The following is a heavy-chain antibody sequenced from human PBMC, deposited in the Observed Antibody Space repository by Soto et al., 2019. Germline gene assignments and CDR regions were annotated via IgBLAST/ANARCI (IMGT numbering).Heavy chain of an antibody. V-gene: IGHV3-23*01. CDR1: GFTFSSYA. D-gene: IGHD2-15*01. CDR2: ISGSGGST. Sequence: PGGSLRLSCAASGFTFSSYAMSWVRQAPGKGLEWVSAISGSGGSTYYADSVKGRFTISRDNSKNTLYLQMNSLRAEDTAVYYCAKDSGVGIVVVVAAFDYWGQGTLVTVSS. CDR3: AKDSGVGIVVVVAAFDY. J-gene: IGHJ4*02.